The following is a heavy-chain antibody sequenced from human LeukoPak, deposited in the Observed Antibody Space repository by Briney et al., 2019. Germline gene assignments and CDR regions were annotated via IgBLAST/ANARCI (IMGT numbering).Heavy chain of an antibody. V-gene: IGHV1-2*02. CDR2: INPNSGGT. Sequence: ASVKVSYKASGYTFTGYYMHWVRQAPGQGLEWMGWINPNSGGTNYAQKFQGRVTMTRDTSISTAYMELSRLRSDDTAVYYCARGRDVLLWFGELSYYMDVWGKGTTVTISS. CDR1: GYTFTGYY. CDR3: ARGRDVLLWFGELSYYMDV. D-gene: IGHD3-10*01. J-gene: IGHJ6*03.